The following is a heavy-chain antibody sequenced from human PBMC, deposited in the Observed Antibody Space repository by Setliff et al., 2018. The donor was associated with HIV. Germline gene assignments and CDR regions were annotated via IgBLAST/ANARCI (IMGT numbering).Heavy chain of an antibody. J-gene: IGHJ5*02. CDR2: IYYTGDT. V-gene: IGHV4-31*03. CDR1: GGSINSGEYY. Sequence: SETLSLTCTVSGGSINSGEYYWSWSRQHPGKGLEWIGYIYYTGDTYYNPPLKSRVTMSIDTSKNQFSLRLSSVTAADTAVYYCARWYTTGRGWFDPWGQGTLVTAPQ. D-gene: IGHD6-25*01. CDR3: ARWYTTGRGWFDP.